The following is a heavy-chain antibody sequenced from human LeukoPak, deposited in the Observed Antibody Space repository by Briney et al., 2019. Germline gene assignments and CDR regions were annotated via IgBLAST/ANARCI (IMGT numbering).Heavy chain of an antibody. CDR1: GDFISNYY. CDR3: AREGPSASTSFYYFMDV. Sequence: MASETLSLTCTVSGDFISNYYWSWIRQPAGKGLEWIGRMYTSGATNYNPSLKSRVIMSVDTSKNQLSLRLTSVTAADRGVYYCAREGPSASTSFYYFMDVWGKGTTVTVSS. V-gene: IGHV4-4*07. CDR2: MYTSGAT. J-gene: IGHJ6*03.